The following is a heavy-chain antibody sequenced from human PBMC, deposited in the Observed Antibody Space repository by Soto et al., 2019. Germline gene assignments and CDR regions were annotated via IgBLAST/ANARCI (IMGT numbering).Heavy chain of an antibody. V-gene: IGHV1-69*01. Sequence: QVQLVQSGAEVKKPGSSVKVSCKASGGTFSSYAISGVRQARGQGLEWMGGIIPIAETTNYAQKVQSRVTITADESKSTAYMELRSLRSQDTAVYYCARSQGMSTCLEIYYYSDYGMAAWGQGPTVTVS. J-gene: IGHJ6*02. CDR3: ARSQGMSTCLEIYYYSDYGMAA. D-gene: IGHD3-16*01. CDR1: GGTFSSYA. CDR2: IIPIAETT.